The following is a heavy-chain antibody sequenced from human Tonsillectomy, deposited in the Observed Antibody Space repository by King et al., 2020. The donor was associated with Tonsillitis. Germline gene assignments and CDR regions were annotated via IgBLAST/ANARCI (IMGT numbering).Heavy chain of an antibody. CDR3: ARGGGSTWSRGWFDP. D-gene: IGHD6-13*01. CDR1: GGSVSSGSYY. Sequence: QLQESGPGLVKPSETLSLTCTVSGGSVSSGSYYWSWIRQPPGKGLEWIGYIYYSGSTNYNPSLKSRVTISVDTSKNQFSLKLSSVTAADTAVYYCARGGGSTWSRGWFDPWGQGTLVTVSS. J-gene: IGHJ5*02. V-gene: IGHV4-61*01. CDR2: IYYSGST.